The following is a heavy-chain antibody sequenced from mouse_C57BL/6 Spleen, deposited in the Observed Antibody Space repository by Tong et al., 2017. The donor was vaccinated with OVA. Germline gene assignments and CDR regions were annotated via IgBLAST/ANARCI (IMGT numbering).Heavy chain of an antibody. V-gene: IGHV1-9*01. CDR2: ILPGSGST. J-gene: IGHJ2*01. Sequence: VQLQESGAELMKPGASVKLSCKATGYTFTGYWIEWVKQRPGHGLEWIGEILPGSGSTKYNEKFKGKATLTVDTSSSTAYMELHSLTSEDSAVYFCAAYYYGSSYWGQGTTLTVSS. D-gene: IGHD1-1*01. CDR3: AAYYYGSSY. CDR1: GYTFTGYW.